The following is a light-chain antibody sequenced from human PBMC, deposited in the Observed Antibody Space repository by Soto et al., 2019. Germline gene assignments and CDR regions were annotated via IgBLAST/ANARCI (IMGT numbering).Light chain of an antibody. V-gene: IGLV1-44*01. CDR2: SNN. Sequence: QSVLTQPPSASGTPGQRVTISCSGSSSNIGSNTVNRYQQLPGTAPKLLIYSNNQRPSGVPDRFSGSKSGTSASLAISGLQSEDEADYYCAAWDDSLNALVFGTGTKLTVL. J-gene: IGLJ1*01. CDR3: AAWDDSLNALV. CDR1: SSNIGSNT.